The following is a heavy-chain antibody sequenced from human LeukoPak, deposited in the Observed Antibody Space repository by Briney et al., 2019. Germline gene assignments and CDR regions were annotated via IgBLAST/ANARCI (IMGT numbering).Heavy chain of an antibody. D-gene: IGHD4-17*01. J-gene: IGHJ4*02. CDR2: IKQDGSEK. CDR3: ARDDDYGDPGYFDY. CDR1: GFTFSSYE. Sequence: GGSLRLSCAASGFTFSSYEMNWVRQAPGKGLEWVANIKQDGSEKYYVDSVKGRFTISRDNAKNSLYLQVNSLRAEDTAVYYCARDDDYGDPGYFDYWGQGTLVTVSS. V-gene: IGHV3-7*01.